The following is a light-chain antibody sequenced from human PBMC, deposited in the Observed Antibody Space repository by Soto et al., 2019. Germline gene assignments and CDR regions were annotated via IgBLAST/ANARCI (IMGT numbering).Light chain of an antibody. Sequence: QSVLTQPASVSGSPGQSITISCTGTSSDGGGYNYVSGYQQHPRKPPKVIIDEVSTRPTGVSNCYSCATSGHRASPTLPGLQSEDEADYFCTSYTSSSTLDVFGTGTKVTVL. CDR3: TSYTSSSTLDV. CDR1: SSDGGGYNY. V-gene: IGLV2-14*01. CDR2: EVS. J-gene: IGLJ1*01.